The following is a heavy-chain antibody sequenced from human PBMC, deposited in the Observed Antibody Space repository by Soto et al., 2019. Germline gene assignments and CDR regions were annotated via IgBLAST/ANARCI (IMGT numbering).Heavy chain of an antibody. D-gene: IGHD5-18*01. Sequence: QVQLVQSGSDVKNPGSSVKVSCEAPGDSLSSYAVTWVRQAPGQGLEWMGGIIPAFGTVNYAQKFQGRVTITTDNSASTSYMQLSGLRSEDTAVYFCARAPLHETDTVLGSYFDHWGPGTLVNVSS. CDR3: ARAPLHETDTVLGSYFDH. V-gene: IGHV1-69*06. CDR2: IIPAFGTV. J-gene: IGHJ4*02. CDR1: GDSLSSYA.